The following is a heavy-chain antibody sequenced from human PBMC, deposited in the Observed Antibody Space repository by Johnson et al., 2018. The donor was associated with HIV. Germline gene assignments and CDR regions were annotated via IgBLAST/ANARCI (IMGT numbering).Heavy chain of an antibody. CDR2: IWYDGSNK. V-gene: IGHV3-33*01. D-gene: IGHD4-17*01. CDR1: GFTFSSYG. CDR3: ARDSTPWGGDYVAYAFDI. Sequence: QVQLVESGGGVVQPGGSLRLSCAASGFTFSSYGMHWVRQAPGKGLEWVAFIWYDGSNKYYADFVKGRFTISRDNAKKSLYLQMNSLRAEDTALYYCARDSTPWGGDYVAYAFDIGGRGTMVTVSS. J-gene: IGHJ3*02.